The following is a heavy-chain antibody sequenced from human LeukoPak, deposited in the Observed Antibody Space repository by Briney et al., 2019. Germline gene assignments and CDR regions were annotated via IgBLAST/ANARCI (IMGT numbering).Heavy chain of an antibody. CDR3: AVGLHSGQFAFDI. CDR1: GYSISRGSY. D-gene: IGHD5-24*01. CDR2: VYHSGSA. Sequence: SETLSLTCAVSGYSISRGSYWGWIRQPPGKGLEWIGSVYHSGSAYYNPSLKSRVTIAVDTSKNQFSLKLTSVTAADTAVYYCAVGLHSGQFAFDIWGQGTMVTVSS. V-gene: IGHV4-38-2*01. J-gene: IGHJ3*02.